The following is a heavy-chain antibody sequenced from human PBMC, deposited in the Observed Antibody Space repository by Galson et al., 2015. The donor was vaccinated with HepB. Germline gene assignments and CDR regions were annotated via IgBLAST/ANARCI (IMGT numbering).Heavy chain of an antibody. CDR2: INPNNGDT. CDR1: GYIFTGHY. CDR3: ARGVGSSWLDY. J-gene: IGHJ4*02. V-gene: IGHV1-2*02. D-gene: IGHD6-13*01. Sequence: SVKVSCKASGYIFTGHYMHWVRQAPGQGLEYMGWINPNNGDTNSAQNFKGRVTMTRDTSISTAYMELTSLISDDTAVYYCARGVGSSWLDYGGQGTLVTVSS.